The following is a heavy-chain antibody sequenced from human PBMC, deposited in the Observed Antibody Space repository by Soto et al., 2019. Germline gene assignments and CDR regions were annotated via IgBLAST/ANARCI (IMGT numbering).Heavy chain of an antibody. CDR2: ISSDGSST. Sequence: AGGSLRLSCAASGFTLSTYWIHWVRQAPGKGLVWVSRISSDGSSTDYADSVKGRFTISRDNAKNTLYLQMGSLRADDTAVYYCARGIGYSAQDYWGQGTLVTVSS. CDR1: GFTLSTYW. D-gene: IGHD1-1*01. V-gene: IGHV3-74*01. CDR3: ARGIGYSAQDY. J-gene: IGHJ4*02.